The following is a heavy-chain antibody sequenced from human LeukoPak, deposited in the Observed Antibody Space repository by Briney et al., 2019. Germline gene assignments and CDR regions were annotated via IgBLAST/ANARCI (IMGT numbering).Heavy chain of an antibody. CDR3: AKVPDY. J-gene: IGHJ4*02. V-gene: IGHV3-30*18. CDR2: ISYDGSNK. CDR1: GFTFSSYG. Sequence: GGSLRLSCAASGFTFSSYGMHWVRQAPGKGLEWVAVISYDGSNKYYADSVKGRFTISRDNSKNTLYVQMNSLRAEDTAVYYCAKVPDYWGQGTLVTISS.